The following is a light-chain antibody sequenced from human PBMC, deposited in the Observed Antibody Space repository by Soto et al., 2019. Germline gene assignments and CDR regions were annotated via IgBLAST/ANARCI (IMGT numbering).Light chain of an antibody. Sequence: QAVVTQPPSASGTPGQRVTISCSGSNSNLGSNTVNWYQHLPGTAPELLIYNNDQRPSGVPDRFSGSKSGTSASLAISGLQSDDESDFYCAAWDDSLNGWVFGGGTKLTVL. CDR2: NND. J-gene: IGLJ3*02. CDR3: AAWDDSLNGWV. V-gene: IGLV1-44*01. CDR1: NSNLGSNT.